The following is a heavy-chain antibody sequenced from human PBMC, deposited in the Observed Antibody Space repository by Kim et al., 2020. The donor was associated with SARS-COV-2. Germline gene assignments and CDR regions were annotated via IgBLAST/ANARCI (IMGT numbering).Heavy chain of an antibody. J-gene: IGHJ6*02. CDR3: AKDISAITIFAEGYYCMAI. CDR2: ISWNSGTI. V-gene: IGHV3-9*01. Sequence: GGSLRLSCAASGFTFDDYAMHWVRQVPGKGLEWVSGISWNSGTIGYADSVKGRFTISRDNAKNSLYLQMNSLRAEDTALYYCAKDISAITIFAEGYYCMAICGQGAPVAVSS. CDR1: GFTFDDYA. D-gene: IGHD3-3*01.